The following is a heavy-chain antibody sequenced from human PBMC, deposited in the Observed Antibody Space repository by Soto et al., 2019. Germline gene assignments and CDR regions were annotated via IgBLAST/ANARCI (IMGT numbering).Heavy chain of an antibody. J-gene: IGHJ6*02. V-gene: IGHV4-61*08. D-gene: IGHD6-19*01. CDR2: IYYSGST. Sequence: SETLALTCAVSAGSISSAGYYWVWILQHPGKGLEWIGYIYYSGSTNYNPSLKSRVTISVDTSKNQFSLKLSSVTAADTAVYYCAVGGQWLAKRRAYYYYGMDVWGQGNTVTVSS. CDR1: AGSISSAGYY. CDR3: AVGGQWLAKRRAYYYYGMDV.